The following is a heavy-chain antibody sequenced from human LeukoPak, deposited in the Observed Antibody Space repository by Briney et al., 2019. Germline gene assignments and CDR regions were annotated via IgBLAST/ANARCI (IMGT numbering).Heavy chain of an antibody. V-gene: IGHV3-21*01. CDR2: ISSSSSYI. CDR3: ARGRIAAAAIGFDP. D-gene: IGHD6-13*01. CDR1: GFTFSSYS. Sequence: GGSLRLSCAASGFTFSSYSMNWVRQAPGKGLEWVSSISSSSSYIYYADSVKGRFTISRDNAKNSLYLQMNSLRAEDTAVYYCARGRIAAAAIGFDPWGQGTLVTVSS. J-gene: IGHJ5*02.